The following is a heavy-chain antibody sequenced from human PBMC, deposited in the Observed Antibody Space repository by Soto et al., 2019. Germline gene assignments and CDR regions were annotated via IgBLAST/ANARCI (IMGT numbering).Heavy chain of an antibody. CDR1: GDTFTANY. D-gene: IGHD1-26*01. CDR2: INPKSGGT. CDR3: ARDLAKVGGSAGFDS. J-gene: IGHJ4*02. V-gene: IGHV1-2*02. Sequence: QVQLLQSGAEVKKPGASVKVSCKASGDTFTANYIHWVRQASGQGFEWLGWINPKSGGTKYPKKFQGRVTMTRDTSLSTVYMTLTRLTSDDTAVYYCARDLAKVGGSAGFDSWGQGTLVTVSS.